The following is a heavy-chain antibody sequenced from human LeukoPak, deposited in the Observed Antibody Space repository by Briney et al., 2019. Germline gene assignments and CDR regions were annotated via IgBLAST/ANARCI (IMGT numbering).Heavy chain of an antibody. CDR2: ISGSSDYI. CDR3: ARGHYDTSGYSNYFDY. D-gene: IGHD3-22*01. V-gene: IGHV3-21*01. CDR1: GFTFSTFI. Sequence: KAGGSLRLSCAASGFTFSTFIMNWARQAPGKGLEWVSSISGSSDYIYYADSVRGRFTISRDNAKNSLYLQTNSLRAEDTAVYYCARGHYDTSGYSNYFDYWGQETLVTVSS. J-gene: IGHJ4*02.